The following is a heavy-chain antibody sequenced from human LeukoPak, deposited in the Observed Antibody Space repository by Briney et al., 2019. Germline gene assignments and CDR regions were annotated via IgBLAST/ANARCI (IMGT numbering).Heavy chain of an antibody. J-gene: IGHJ4*02. V-gene: IGHV1-18*01. CDR1: GYTFTSYG. D-gene: IGHD2-2*01. CDR2: ISADNGNT. Sequence: ASVKVSCKASGYTFTSYGISWVRQAPGQGLEWMGWISADNGNTNYAQKLQGRVTMTTDTSTSTAYMELRGLRSDDTAVYYCARDWGGIVVVPAAILVARPFDYWGQGTLVTVSS. CDR3: ARDWGGIVVVPAAILVARPFDY.